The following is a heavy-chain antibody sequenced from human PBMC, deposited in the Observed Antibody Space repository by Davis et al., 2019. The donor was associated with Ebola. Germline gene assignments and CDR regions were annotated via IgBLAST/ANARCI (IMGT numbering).Heavy chain of an antibody. CDR3: ARGSIVVAGGDY. V-gene: IGHV1-18*01. J-gene: IGHJ4*02. Sequence: AASVKVSCQASGYTFTIYGISWVRQAPGQGLEWMGWISAYDGNAKYAQSLQGRVTMTTDTSTSTAYMERRSLRSDDTAVYYCARGSIVVAGGDYWGQGTLVTVSS. CDR2: ISAYDGNA. CDR1: GYTFTIYG. D-gene: IGHD6-19*01.